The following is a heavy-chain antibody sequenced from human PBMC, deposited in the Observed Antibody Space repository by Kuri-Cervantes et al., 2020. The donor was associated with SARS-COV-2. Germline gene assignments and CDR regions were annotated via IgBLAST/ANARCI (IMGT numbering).Heavy chain of an antibody. CDR2: INNSGRNI. CDR1: GFTFSIYS. J-gene: IGHJ6*04. CDR3: AQATFGVLDV. V-gene: IGHV3-23*01. Sequence: ETLSLSCAASGFTFSIYSMNWVRQAPGKGPEWVSSINNSGRNINYADSVKGRFTISRDNSKDTVFMQMNSLRAEDTAVYYCAQATFGVLDVWGKGTTVTVSS. D-gene: IGHD3-3*01.